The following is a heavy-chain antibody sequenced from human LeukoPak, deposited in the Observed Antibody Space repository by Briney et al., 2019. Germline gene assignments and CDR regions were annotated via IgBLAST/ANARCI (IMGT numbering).Heavy chain of an antibody. Sequence: GRSLRLSCAASGFTFDDYAMHWVRQAPGKGLEWVSGISWNSGSIGYADSVKGRFTISRDNAKNSLCLQMNSLRAEDMALYYCAKDISSSGWYYFDYWGQGTLVTVSS. CDR2: ISWNSGSI. CDR3: AKDISSSGWYYFDY. V-gene: IGHV3-9*03. J-gene: IGHJ4*02. CDR1: GFTFDDYA. D-gene: IGHD6-19*01.